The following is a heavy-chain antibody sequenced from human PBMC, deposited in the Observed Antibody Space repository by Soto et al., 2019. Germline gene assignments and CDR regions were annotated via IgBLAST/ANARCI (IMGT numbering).Heavy chain of an antibody. CDR3: AKDDDYIWGSYRYLFDY. J-gene: IGHJ4*02. Sequence: GGSLRLSCAASGFTFSSYAMSWVRQAPGKGLEWVSAISGSGGSTYYADSVKGRFTISRDNSKNTLYLQMNSLRAEDTAVYYCAKDDDYIWGSYRYLFDYWGQGTLVTVSS. V-gene: IGHV3-23*01. D-gene: IGHD3-16*02. CDR2: ISGSGGST. CDR1: GFTFSSYA.